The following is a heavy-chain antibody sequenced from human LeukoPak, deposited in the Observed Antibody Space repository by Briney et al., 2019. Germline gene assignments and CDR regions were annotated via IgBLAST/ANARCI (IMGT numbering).Heavy chain of an antibody. CDR2: IKQDGNEK. Sequence: GGSLRLSCAVSGFTFSNYWMNWVRQAPGKGLEWVANIKQDGNEKYYVDSVKGRFTISRDNAKNSLYLQMNSLRAEDTALYYCARGQAGGYRGYDSGPYFDYWGQGTLVTVSS. D-gene: IGHD5-12*01. CDR3: ARGQAGGYRGYDSGPYFDY. J-gene: IGHJ4*02. V-gene: IGHV3-7*01. CDR1: GFTFSNYW.